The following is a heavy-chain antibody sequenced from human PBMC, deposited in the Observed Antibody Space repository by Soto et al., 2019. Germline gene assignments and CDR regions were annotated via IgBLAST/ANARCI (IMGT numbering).Heavy chain of an antibody. D-gene: IGHD2-2*02. CDR3: ARVQGYCSSTSCYTWWFDP. J-gene: IGHJ5*02. CDR1: GGSISSYY. Sequence: SETLSLTCTVSGGSISSYYWSWIRQPPGKGLEWIGYIYYSGGTNYNPSLKSRVTISVDTSKNQFSLKLSSVTAADTAVYYCARVQGYCSSTSCYTWWFDPWGQGTLVTVSS. V-gene: IGHV4-59*01. CDR2: IYYSGGT.